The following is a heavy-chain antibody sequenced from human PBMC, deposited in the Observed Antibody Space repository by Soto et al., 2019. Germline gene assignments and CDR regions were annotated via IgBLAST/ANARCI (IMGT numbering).Heavy chain of an antibody. CDR3: ARVLCSTTRCDGVDY. V-gene: IGHV1-8*01. J-gene: IGHJ4*02. CDR2: KNPNSGNT. CDR1: GYTFTSYD. Sequence: QVQLVQSGAEVKKPGASVKVSCKASGYTFTSYDINWVRQATGQGLEWMGWKNPNSGNTGHAQKFQGRITMTFNTSISTAYMELGSLTSEDTAVYYCARVLCSTTRCDGVDYWGQGTLVTVSS. D-gene: IGHD2-2*01.